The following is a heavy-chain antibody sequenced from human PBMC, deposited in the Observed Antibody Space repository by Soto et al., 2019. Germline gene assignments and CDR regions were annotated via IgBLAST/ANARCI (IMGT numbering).Heavy chain of an antibody. CDR1: GGSISSGGYY. CDR2: IYYSGRT. Sequence: QVQLQESGPGLVKPSQTLSLTCTVSGGSISSGGYYWSWIRQHPGKGLEWIGSIYYSGRTYYNPSLKSRVTISVDTSKNQFSLKLSSVTAADTAVYYCARWIQLWQTCCDYWGQGTLVTVSS. V-gene: IGHV4-31*03. D-gene: IGHD5-18*01. CDR3: ARWIQLWQTCCDY. J-gene: IGHJ4*02.